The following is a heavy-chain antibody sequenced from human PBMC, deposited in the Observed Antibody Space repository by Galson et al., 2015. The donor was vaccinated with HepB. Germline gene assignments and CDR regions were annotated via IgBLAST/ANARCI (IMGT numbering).Heavy chain of an antibody. D-gene: IGHD3-3*01. CDR2: IRSSGVGT. J-gene: IGHJ4*02. Sequence: SLRLSCAASGFSISSHAMTWVRQAPGKGLQWVSTIRSSGVGTYYADSVKGRFTISRDNSKNTVYLQMSNLRAEDTAVYYCAKEIGDFWSHYFSIDYWGQGNLVTVSS. CDR1: GFSISSHA. CDR3: AKEIGDFWSHYFSIDY. V-gene: IGHV3-23*01.